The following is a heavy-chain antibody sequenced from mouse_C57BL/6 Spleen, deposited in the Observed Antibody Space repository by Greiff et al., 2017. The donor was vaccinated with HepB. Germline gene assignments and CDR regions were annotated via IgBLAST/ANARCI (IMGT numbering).Heavy chain of an antibody. V-gene: IGHV1-80*01. Sequence: QVQLQQSGAELVKPGASVKISCKASGYAFSSYWMNWVKQRPGKGLEWIGQIYPGDGDTNYNGKFKGKATLTADKSSSTAYMQLSSLTSEDSAVYFCARLGTTVGTAMDYWGQGTSVTISS. D-gene: IGHD1-1*01. CDR3: ARLGTTVGTAMDY. J-gene: IGHJ4*01. CDR2: IYPGDGDT. CDR1: GYAFSSYW.